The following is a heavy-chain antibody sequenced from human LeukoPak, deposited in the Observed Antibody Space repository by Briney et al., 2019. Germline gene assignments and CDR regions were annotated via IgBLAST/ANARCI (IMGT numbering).Heavy chain of an antibody. J-gene: IGHJ6*03. CDR1: GFTFSSYS. Sequence: GGSLRLSCAASGFTFSSYSMNWVRQAPGKGLEWVSSISSSSYIYYADSVKGRFTISRDNAKNSLYLQMNSLRAEDTAVYYCAREDSSSWYGLDYYYYYMDVWGKGTTVTVSS. CDR3: AREDSSSWYGLDYYYYYMDV. CDR2: ISSSSYI. D-gene: IGHD6-13*01. V-gene: IGHV3-21*01.